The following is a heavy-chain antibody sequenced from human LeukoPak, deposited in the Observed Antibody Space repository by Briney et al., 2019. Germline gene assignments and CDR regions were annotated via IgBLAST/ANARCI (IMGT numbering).Heavy chain of an antibody. D-gene: IGHD6-13*01. CDR2: IYYSGST. J-gene: IGHJ3*02. V-gene: IGHV4-39*02. Sequence: SETLSLTCTVSGGSISSSSYYWGWIRQPPGKGLEWIGSIYYSGSTYYNPSLKSRVTISVDTSKNHFSLRLSSVTAADTAVYYCARARKQQLYFDAFDIWGQGTMVTVSS. CDR3: ARARKQQLYFDAFDI. CDR1: GGSISSSSYY.